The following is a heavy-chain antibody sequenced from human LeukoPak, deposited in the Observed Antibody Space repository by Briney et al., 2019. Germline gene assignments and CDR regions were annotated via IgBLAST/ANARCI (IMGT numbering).Heavy chain of an antibody. CDR2: IIIGGDGK. CDR3: ARGGGLDV. Sequence: PGGSLRLSCAGSGFTFNNYAMSWVRRAPRRGLEWVSTIIIGGDGKHYADSVKGRFTISRDNAKNSLYLQMSNLRAEDTAVYFCARGGGLDVWGQGATVTVSS. J-gene: IGHJ6*02. D-gene: IGHD3-16*01. CDR1: GFTFNNYA. V-gene: IGHV3-23*01.